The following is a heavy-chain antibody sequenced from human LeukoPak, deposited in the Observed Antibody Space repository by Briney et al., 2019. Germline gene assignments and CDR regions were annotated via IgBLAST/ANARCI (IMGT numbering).Heavy chain of an antibody. CDR3: ARGRAFKSLDY. CDR2: INHSGST. Sequence: SETLSLTCAVYGGSFSGYYWSWIRQPPGKGLEWIGEINHSGSTNYNPSLKSRATISVDTSKNQFSLKLSSVTAADTAVYYCARGRAFKSLDYWGQGTLVTVSS. J-gene: IGHJ4*02. V-gene: IGHV4-34*01. CDR1: GGSFSGYY.